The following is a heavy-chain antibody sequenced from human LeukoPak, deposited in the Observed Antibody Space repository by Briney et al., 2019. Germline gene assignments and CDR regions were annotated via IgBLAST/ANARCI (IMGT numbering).Heavy chain of an antibody. D-gene: IGHD5-12*01. V-gene: IGHV4-59*08. J-gene: IGHJ3*02. CDR3: ARCKGIVATSSVDAFDI. Sequence: PSETLSLTCTVSGGSISNYYWNWIRQPPGKGLEWIGYNYYSGSTNYNPSLKSRVTISVDMSKNQLSLKLSSVTAADTAVYYCARCKGIVATSSVDAFDIWGQGTMVTVSS. CDR1: GGSISNYY. CDR2: NYYSGST.